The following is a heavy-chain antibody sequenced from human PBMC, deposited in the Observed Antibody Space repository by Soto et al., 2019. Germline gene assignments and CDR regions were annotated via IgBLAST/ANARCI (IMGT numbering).Heavy chain of an antibody. J-gene: IGHJ3*02. CDR2: INHSGST. Sequence: SETLSLTCAVYGWSFSGYYWSWIRQPPGKGLEWIGEINHSGSTNYNPSLKSRVTISVDTSKNQFSLKLSSVTAADTAVYYCARPQGEYRYDSSGYRSGDAFDIWGQGTMVTV. V-gene: IGHV4-34*01. D-gene: IGHD3-22*01. CDR1: GWSFSGYY. CDR3: ARPQGEYRYDSSGYRSGDAFDI.